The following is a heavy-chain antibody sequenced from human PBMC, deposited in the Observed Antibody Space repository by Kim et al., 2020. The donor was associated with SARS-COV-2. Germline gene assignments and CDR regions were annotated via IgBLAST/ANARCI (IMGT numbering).Heavy chain of an antibody. Sequence: GGSLRLSCAASGFTFDDYTMHWVRQAPGKGLEWVSLISWDGGSTYYADSVKGRFTISSDNSKNSLYLQMNSLRTEDTALYYCAKDSGYSYGSVFDYWGQGTLVTVSS. D-gene: IGHD5-18*01. CDR3: AKDSGYSYGSVFDY. J-gene: IGHJ4*02. CDR1: GFTFDDYT. CDR2: ISWDGGST. V-gene: IGHV3-43*01.